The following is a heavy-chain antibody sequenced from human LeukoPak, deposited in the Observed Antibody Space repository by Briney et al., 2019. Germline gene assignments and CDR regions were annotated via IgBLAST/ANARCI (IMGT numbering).Heavy chain of an antibody. CDR3: AREAEGSGSFGGP. Sequence: ASVKVSCEASGYTFTTYGISWVRQAPGQGLEWMGWISAYNGNTNYAQYFQGRVTMTTDTSTTTAYMELRSLRSDDTAVYFCAREAEGSGSFGGPWGQGTLVTVSS. CDR1: GYTFTTYG. V-gene: IGHV1-18*01. CDR2: ISAYNGNT. J-gene: IGHJ5*02. D-gene: IGHD3-10*01.